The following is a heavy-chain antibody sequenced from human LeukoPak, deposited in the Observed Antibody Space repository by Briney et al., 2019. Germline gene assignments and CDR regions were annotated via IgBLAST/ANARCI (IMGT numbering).Heavy chain of an antibody. J-gene: IGHJ3*02. CDR1: RFTFSSYS. Sequence: PGGSLRLSCAASRFTFSSYSMNWVRQAPGKGLEWVSSISSSSSYIYYADSVKGRFTISRDNAKNSVYLEMNSLRAEDTAVYYCARSGRGYDDAFDIWGQGTMVTVPS. V-gene: IGHV3-21*01. CDR2: ISSSSSYI. D-gene: IGHD5-12*01. CDR3: ARSGRGYDDAFDI.